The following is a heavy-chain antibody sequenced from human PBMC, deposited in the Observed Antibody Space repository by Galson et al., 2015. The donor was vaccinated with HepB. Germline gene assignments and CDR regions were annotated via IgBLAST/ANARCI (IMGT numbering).Heavy chain of an antibody. CDR1: GFTFSSYV. Sequence: SLRLSCAASGFTFSSYVMSWVRQAPGQGLEWVSAIRGSGDRTNYADSVKGRFTISRDNSKNTLYLQMNSLRAEDTAVYYCANPVVPADGVDVWGQGTTVTVSS. D-gene: IGHD2-2*01. CDR3: ANPVVPADGVDV. J-gene: IGHJ6*02. V-gene: IGHV3-23*01. CDR2: IRGSGDRT.